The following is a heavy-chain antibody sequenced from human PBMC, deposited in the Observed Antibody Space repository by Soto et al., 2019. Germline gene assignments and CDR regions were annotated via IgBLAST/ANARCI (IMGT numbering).Heavy chain of an antibody. V-gene: IGHV3-7*01. D-gene: IGHD3-10*01. CDR2: IKQDGSQK. J-gene: IGHJ6*02. CDR3: ARENITMVRGVIIGRPTYYYYYGMDV. Sequence: GGSLRLSCAASGFTFSSYWMSWVRQAPGKGLEWVANIKQDGSQKWYGDSVKGRFTISRDNTKNSLYLQMNSLRAEDTAVYYCARENITMVRGVIIGRPTYYYYYGMDVWGQGTTVTVSS. CDR1: GFTFSSYW.